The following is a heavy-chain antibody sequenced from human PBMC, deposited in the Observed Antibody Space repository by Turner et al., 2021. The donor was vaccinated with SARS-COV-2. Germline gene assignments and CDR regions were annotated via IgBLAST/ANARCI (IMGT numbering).Heavy chain of an antibody. V-gene: IGHV1-24*01. CDR3: ATDYAIVEATLLDY. J-gene: IGHJ4*02. D-gene: IGHD1-26*01. Sequence: QVQLVQSGAEVKKPGASVKVSCKVSGYTLIELSMHWVRQAPGKGLEWMGGFDPEDGETIYAQKFQVRVTMTEYTSTDTAYMELSSLRSEDTAVYYCATDYAIVEATLLDYWGQGTLVTVSS. CDR2: FDPEDGET. CDR1: GYTLIELS.